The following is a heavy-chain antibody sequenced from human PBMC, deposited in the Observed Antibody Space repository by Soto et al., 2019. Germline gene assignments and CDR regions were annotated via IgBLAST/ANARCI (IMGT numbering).Heavy chain of an antibody. CDR1: GYTFTKYG. Sequence: QVQLVQSGAEVKKPGASVKVSCKTSGYTFTKYGVNWVRQAPGQGLQWMGRINPNNGNTDYTQTLQGRLTITTDTSTSSAYMELGSLRSNDTAVYYCAREVRILGWGLAFDIWGPGTMVTVSS. D-gene: IGHD3-3*01. V-gene: IGHV1-18*01. CDR2: INPNNGNT. CDR3: AREVRILGWGLAFDI. J-gene: IGHJ3*02.